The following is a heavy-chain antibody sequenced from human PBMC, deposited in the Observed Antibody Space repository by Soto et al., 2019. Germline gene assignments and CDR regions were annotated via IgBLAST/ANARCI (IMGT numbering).Heavy chain of an antibody. V-gene: IGHV4-34*01. CDR1: GGSFSGYY. Sequence: QVQLQQWGAGLLKPSETLSLTCAVYGGSFSGYYWSWIRQPPGKGLEWIGEINHSGSTNCNPSLKSRVTISVDTSKNQFSLKLSSVTAADTAVYYCARAALIVVVVAAAGFDPWGQGTLVTVSS. CDR3: ARAALIVVVVAAAGFDP. D-gene: IGHD2-15*01. J-gene: IGHJ5*02. CDR2: INHSGST.